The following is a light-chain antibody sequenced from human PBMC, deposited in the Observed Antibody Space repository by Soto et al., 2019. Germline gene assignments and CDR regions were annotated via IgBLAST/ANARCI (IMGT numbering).Light chain of an antibody. CDR1: SGHSSYI. V-gene: IGLV4-60*02. CDR2: LEGSGSY. CDR3: ETWDTNTWV. Sequence: QSVLTQSSSASAFLGSSVKLTCTLSSGHSSYIIAWHQQQPGKAPRYLMKLEGSGSYNKGSGVPDRFSGSSSGADRYLTISNLQFEDEADYYCETWDTNTWVFGGGTQLTVL. J-gene: IGLJ3*02.